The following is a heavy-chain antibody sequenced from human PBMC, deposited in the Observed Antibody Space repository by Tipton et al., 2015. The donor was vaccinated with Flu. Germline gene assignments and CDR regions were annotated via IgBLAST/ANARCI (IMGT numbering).Heavy chain of an antibody. D-gene: IGHD3-3*01. CDR2: IYYSGST. CDR1: GGSISSYY. Sequence: TLSLTCTVSGGSISSYYWSWIRQPAGKGLEWIGYIYYSGSTNYNPSLKSRVTISVDTSKNQFSLKLSSVTAADTAVYYCARLRGDFWSGNWYFDLWGRGTLVTVSS. CDR3: ARLRGDFWSGNWYFDL. J-gene: IGHJ2*01. V-gene: IGHV4-59*01.